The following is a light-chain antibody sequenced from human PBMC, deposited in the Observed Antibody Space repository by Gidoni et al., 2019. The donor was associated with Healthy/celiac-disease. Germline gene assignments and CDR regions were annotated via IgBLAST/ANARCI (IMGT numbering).Light chain of an antibody. CDR1: QSVSSSY. V-gene: IGKV3D-20*01. CDR2: DAS. J-gene: IGKJ1*01. CDR3: QQYGSSPQT. Sequence: EIVLTQSPATLSLSPVERATLSCGASQSVSSSYLAWYQQKPGLAPRLLIYDASSRDTGIPDRFSGSGSGTDFTLTISRLEPEDFAVYYCQQYGSSPQTFGQXTKVEIK.